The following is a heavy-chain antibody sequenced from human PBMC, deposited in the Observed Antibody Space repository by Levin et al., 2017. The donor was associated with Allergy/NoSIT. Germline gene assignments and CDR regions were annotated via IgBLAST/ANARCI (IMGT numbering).Heavy chain of an antibody. CDR2: ISSSSRTI. Sequence: GGSLRLSCAASGFTFSSYSMNWVRQAPGKGLECVSYISSSSRTIYYADTVKGRFTISRDNAKNSLYLQMNSLRAEDTAVYYCARDLAAAAHWGQGTLVTVSS. V-gene: IGHV3-48*01. CDR1: GFTFSSYS. J-gene: IGHJ4*02. D-gene: IGHD6-13*01. CDR3: ARDLAAAAH.